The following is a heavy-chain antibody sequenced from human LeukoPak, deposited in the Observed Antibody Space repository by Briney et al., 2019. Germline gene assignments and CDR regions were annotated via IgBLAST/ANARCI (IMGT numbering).Heavy chain of an antibody. CDR3: ARDTDCGGDCPAPYYGMDV. D-gene: IGHD2-21*02. CDR1: GGSISSGGYY. J-gene: IGHJ6*02. V-gene: IGHV4-31*03. CDR2: IYYSGST. Sequence: SETLSLTCTVSGGSISSGGYYWSWIRQHPGKGLEWIGYIYYSGSTYYNPSLKSRVTISVDTSKNQFSLKLSSVTAADTAVYYCARDTDCGGDCPAPYYGMDVWGQGTTVTVSS.